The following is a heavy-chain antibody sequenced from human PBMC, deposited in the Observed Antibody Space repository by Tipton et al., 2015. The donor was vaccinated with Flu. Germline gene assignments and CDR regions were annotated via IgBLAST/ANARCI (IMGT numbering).Heavy chain of an antibody. CDR3: ARVNRSWLVP. Sequence: TLSLTCTVSGGSIGTNDFYWGWVRQSPGKGLEWIGSVFHSGTTYYSLSLENRVTISLDTSKNQFSLELTSMTAADTAVYYCARVNRSWLVPWGQGTLVTVSS. CDR1: GGSIGTNDFY. V-gene: IGHV4-39*07. CDR2: VFHSGTT. J-gene: IGHJ5*02.